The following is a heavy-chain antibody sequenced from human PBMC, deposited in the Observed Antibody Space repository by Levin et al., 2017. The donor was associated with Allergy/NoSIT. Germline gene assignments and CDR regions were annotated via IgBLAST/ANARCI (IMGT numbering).Heavy chain of an antibody. V-gene: IGHV1-46*01. Sequence: ASVKVSCKASGYTSTSDYMHWVRQAPGQGLEWMGIISPSGDSTIYAQKFQGRVTMTRDTSTSTVYRELSSLRSEDTAVYYCARDQGERGFDYWGQGTLVTVSS. CDR3: ARDQGERGFDY. CDR2: ISPSGDST. J-gene: IGHJ4*02. CDR1: GYTSTSDY. D-gene: IGHD3-16*01.